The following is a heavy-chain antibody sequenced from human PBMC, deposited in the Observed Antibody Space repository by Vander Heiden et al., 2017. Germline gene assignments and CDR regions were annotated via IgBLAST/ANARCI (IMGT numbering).Heavy chain of an antibody. CDR3: ARDSKIIGLSRVYYYYGMDV. CDR1: GGSIRSPC. D-gene: IGHD2-2*01. CDR2: IYYSGST. V-gene: IGHV4-59*11. Sequence: QVQLQESGPGLVKPSETRSLTCTVSGGSIRSPCWDWIGQPPGKGLEWIGYIYYSGSTNYNPSLKSRVTISVDTSKNQFSLKLSSVTAADAAVYYCARDSKIIGLSRVYYYYGMDVWGQGTTVTVSS. J-gene: IGHJ6*02.